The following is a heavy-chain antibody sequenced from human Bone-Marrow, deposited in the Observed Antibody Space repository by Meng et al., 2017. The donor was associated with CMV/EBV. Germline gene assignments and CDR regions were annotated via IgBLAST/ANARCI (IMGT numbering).Heavy chain of an antibody. CDR2: INSDGSST. J-gene: IGHJ6*02. Sequence: GGSLRLSCAASGFTFSSYWMHWVRQAPGKGLVWVSRINSDGSSTSYADSVKGRFTISRDNAKNTLYLQMNSLRAEDTAVYYCARGEHCSSTSCYPHYYGMDVCGQGTTVAVSS. D-gene: IGHD2-2*01. CDR1: GFTFSSYW. V-gene: IGHV3-74*01. CDR3: ARGEHCSSTSCYPHYYGMDV.